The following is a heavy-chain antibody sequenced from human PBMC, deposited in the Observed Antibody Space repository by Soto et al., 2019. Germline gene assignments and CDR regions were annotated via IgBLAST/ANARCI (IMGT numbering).Heavy chain of an antibody. CDR1: GYTFTSYG. V-gene: IGHV1-18*01. CDR3: ARSGVGEPRDY. CDR2: ISAYNGNT. J-gene: IGHJ4*01. D-gene: IGHD1-26*01. Sequence: QVQLVQSGAEVKKPGASVKVSCKASGYTFTSYGISCVRQAPGQGLEWMGWISAYNGNTNYAQQRQGSVNMTTDTSTSTAYIELRSLRSDDTAVYYCARSGVGEPRDYWGHGTLVTVSS.